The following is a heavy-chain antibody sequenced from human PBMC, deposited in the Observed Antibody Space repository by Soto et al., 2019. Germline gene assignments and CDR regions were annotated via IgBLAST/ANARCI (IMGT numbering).Heavy chain of an antibody. Sequence: ASVKVSCKASGYTFTSYYVHWVRQAPGQRLERMGRINAGNGNTSYSQKFQGRVTITRDTSASIAYMELSSLRSEDTAVYYCARDLPSLWFGELPPTFDYWGQGTLVTVSS. CDR2: INAGNGNT. D-gene: IGHD3-10*01. CDR3: ARDLPSLWFGELPPTFDY. CDR1: GYTFTSYY. J-gene: IGHJ4*02. V-gene: IGHV1-3*01.